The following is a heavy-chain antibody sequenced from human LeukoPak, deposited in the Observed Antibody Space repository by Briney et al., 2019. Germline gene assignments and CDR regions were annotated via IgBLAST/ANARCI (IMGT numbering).Heavy chain of an antibody. J-gene: IGHJ4*02. CDR1: GYTFTSYY. Sequence: ASVKVSCKASGYTFTSYYMHWVRQAPGQGLEWMGIINPSGGSTSYAQKFQGRVTMTRDTSTSTVYMELSSLRSEDTAVYYCGRMAAAGTFDYWGQGTLVTVSS. V-gene: IGHV1-46*01. CDR2: INPSGGST. D-gene: IGHD6-13*01. CDR3: GRMAAAGTFDY.